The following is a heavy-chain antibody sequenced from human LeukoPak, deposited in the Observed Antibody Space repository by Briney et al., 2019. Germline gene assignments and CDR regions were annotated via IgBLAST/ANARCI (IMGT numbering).Heavy chain of an antibody. Sequence: GGSLRLSCAASGFTFSSYEMNWVRQAPGKGLEWVSYISSSGSTIYYADSVKGRFTISRDNAKNSLYLQMNSLRAEDTAVYYCAKAWSMVPMEALSYWGQGTRVTVSS. V-gene: IGHV3-48*03. D-gene: IGHD3-10*01. J-gene: IGHJ4*02. CDR2: ISSSGSTI. CDR3: AKAWSMVPMEALSY. CDR1: GFTFSSYE.